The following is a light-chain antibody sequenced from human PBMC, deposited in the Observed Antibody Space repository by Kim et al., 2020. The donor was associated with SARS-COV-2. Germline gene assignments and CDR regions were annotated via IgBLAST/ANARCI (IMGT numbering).Light chain of an antibody. CDR1: SSNIGATYD. CDR3: QSDDKSLGGWV. J-gene: IGLJ3*02. Sequence: QTVTTACTGSSSNIGATYDVHWYQQLPGTAPKLLIYDNNLRPSGVPDRFSGSKAGTSASLAITGLQGDDEADYHFQSDDKSLGGWVFGGGTKLTVL. CDR2: DNN. V-gene: IGLV1-40*01.